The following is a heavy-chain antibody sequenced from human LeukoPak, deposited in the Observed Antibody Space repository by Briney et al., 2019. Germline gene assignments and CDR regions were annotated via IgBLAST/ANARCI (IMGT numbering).Heavy chain of an antibody. Sequence: GGSLRLSCAASGFSFSSNWMHWVHQTPGKGLVWVSRINSGGSGTSYADSVEGRFTISRDNAKNTLYLQMNSLKGEDTAVYYCATSLGPLTEYWGQGTLVTVSS. CDR1: GFSFSSNW. CDR3: ATSLGPLTEY. J-gene: IGHJ4*02. D-gene: IGHD7-27*01. CDR2: INSGGSGT. V-gene: IGHV3-74*01.